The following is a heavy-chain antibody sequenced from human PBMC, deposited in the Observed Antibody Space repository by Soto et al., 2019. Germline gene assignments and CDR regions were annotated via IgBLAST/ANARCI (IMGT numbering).Heavy chain of an antibody. CDR1: GGSISSSSYY. Sequence: PSETLSLTCTVSGGSISSSSYYWCWIRQPPWKGLEWIGYIYYSGSTNYNPSLKSRVTISVDTSKNQFSLKLSSVTAADTAVYYCARGYDWFDPWGQGTLVTVSS. D-gene: IGHD5-12*01. J-gene: IGHJ5*02. CDR3: ARGYDWFDP. CDR2: IYYSGST. V-gene: IGHV4-61*05.